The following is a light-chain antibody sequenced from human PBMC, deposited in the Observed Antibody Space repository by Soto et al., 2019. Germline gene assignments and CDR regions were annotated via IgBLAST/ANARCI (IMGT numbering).Light chain of an antibody. Sequence: DIQMTQSPSTLSASLGYRLTISCLASQSISSWLAWYQQKPGKAPKVLIYDASSLKSGVPSRFSGSGSGTEFTLTISSLQPEDFATYDCQQYNRYSWTFGQGTKVDNK. CDR2: DAS. CDR1: QSISSW. J-gene: IGKJ1*01. V-gene: IGKV1-5*01. CDR3: QQYNRYSWT.